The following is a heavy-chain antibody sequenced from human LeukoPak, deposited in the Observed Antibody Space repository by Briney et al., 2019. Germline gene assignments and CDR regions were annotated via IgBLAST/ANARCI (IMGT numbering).Heavy chain of an antibody. V-gene: IGHV1-46*01. D-gene: IGHD2-2*01. Sequence: ASVKVSCKASGYTFTSYYMHWVRQAPGQGLEWMGIINPSGGSTSYAQKFQGRVTMTRDTSTSTVYMELSSLRSEDTAVYYCARIGYQLPHGGAFDIWGQGTMVTVSS. CDR2: INPSGGST. J-gene: IGHJ3*02. CDR1: GYTFTSYY. CDR3: ARIGYQLPHGGAFDI.